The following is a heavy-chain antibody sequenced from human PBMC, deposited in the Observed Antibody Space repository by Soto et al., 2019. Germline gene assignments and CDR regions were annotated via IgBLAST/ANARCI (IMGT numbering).Heavy chain of an antibody. CDR3: ASPAGYSSSWSGYYYYYGMDV. Sequence: PGESLKISCKGSGYSFTSYWISWVRQMPGKGLEWMGRIDPSDSYTNYSPSFQGHVTISADKSISTAYLQWSSLKASDTAMYYCASPAGYSSSWSGYYYYYGMDVWGQGTTVTSP. CDR2: IDPSDSYT. V-gene: IGHV5-10-1*01. D-gene: IGHD6-13*01. CDR1: GYSFTSYW. J-gene: IGHJ6*02.